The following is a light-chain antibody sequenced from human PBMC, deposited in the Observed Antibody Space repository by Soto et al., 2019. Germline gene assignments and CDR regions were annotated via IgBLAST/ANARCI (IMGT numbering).Light chain of an antibody. CDR2: NVS. CDR1: SSDIGAYNY. V-gene: IGLV2-14*03. Sequence: QPALTQPASVSGSPGQSITISCTGTSSDIGAYNYVSWYQQHPGRAPKLMISNVSNRPSGVSNRFSGSKSGNTASLTISGLQTEDEADYFCSSYSGTSALYVFGAGTKLTVL. J-gene: IGLJ1*01. CDR3: SSYSGTSALYV.